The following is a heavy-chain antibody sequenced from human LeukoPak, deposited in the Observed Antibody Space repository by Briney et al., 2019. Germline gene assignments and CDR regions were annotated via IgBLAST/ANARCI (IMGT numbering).Heavy chain of an antibody. CDR1: GYTFTSYY. CDR2: INPSGGST. Sequence: ASVKVSCKASGYTFTSYYMHWVRQAPGQGLEWMGIINPSGGSTSYAQKFQGRVTMTRDTSTSTAYMELRSLRSDDTAVYYCARGAGRYWYFDLWGRGTLVTVSS. CDR3: ARGAGRYWYFDL. D-gene: IGHD3-16*01. J-gene: IGHJ2*01. V-gene: IGHV1-46*01.